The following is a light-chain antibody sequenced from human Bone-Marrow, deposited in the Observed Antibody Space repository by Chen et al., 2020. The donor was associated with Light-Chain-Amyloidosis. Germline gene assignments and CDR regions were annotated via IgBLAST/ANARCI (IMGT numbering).Light chain of an antibody. CDR2: RDT. CDR1: DLPTKY. J-gene: IGLJ2*01. V-gene: IGLV3-25*03. Sequence: SYELTQPPSVSVSPGQTARITCSGDDLPTKYAYWYQQKPGQAPVLVIHRDTERPSGISERFSGSSSAKTATLTTSGVQAEDEADYHCQSADSRRTYEVIFGGGTNLPVL. CDR3: QSADSRRTYEVI.